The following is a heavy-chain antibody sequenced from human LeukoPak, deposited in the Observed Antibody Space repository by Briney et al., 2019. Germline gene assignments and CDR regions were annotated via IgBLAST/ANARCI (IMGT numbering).Heavy chain of an antibody. V-gene: IGHV3-30-3*01. CDR2: ISYDGSNK. CDR3: ARVSYDFWSGYYRYYYYYMDV. D-gene: IGHD3-3*01. CDR1: GFTFSSYA. J-gene: IGHJ6*03. Sequence: GGSLRLSCAASGFTFSSYAMHWVRQAPGKGLEWVAVISYDGSNKYYADSVKGRFTISRDNSKNTLYLQMNSLRAEDTAVYYCARVSYDFWSGYYRYYYYYMDVWGKGTTVTVSS.